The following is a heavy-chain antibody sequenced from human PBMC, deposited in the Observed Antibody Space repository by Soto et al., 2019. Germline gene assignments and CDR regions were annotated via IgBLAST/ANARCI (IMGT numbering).Heavy chain of an antibody. CDR1: GFTFSSYG. J-gene: IGHJ6*04. Sequence: GGSLRLSCAASGFTFSSYGMHWVRQAPGKGLEWVAVISYDGSNKYYADSVKGRFTISRDNSKNTLYLQMNSLRAEDTAVYYCAKDHGLYYGFIMDVWGKGTTVTVSS. D-gene: IGHD3-10*01. CDR3: AKDHGLYYGFIMDV. V-gene: IGHV3-30*18. CDR2: ISYDGSNK.